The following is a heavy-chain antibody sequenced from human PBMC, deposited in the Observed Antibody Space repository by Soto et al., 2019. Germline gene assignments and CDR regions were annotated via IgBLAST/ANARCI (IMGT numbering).Heavy chain of an antibody. CDR3: VRVRAELLWPNWFDP. J-gene: IGHJ5*02. CDR2: IYRTGST. V-gene: IGHV4-4*02. D-gene: IGHD1-26*01. Sequence: SETLSLTCAGSGGSFTSNNWWTWVRQPPGQGLEWIGEIYRTGSTNYNPSLKSRVTISLDKSENQFSLKVTSLTAADTAMYYCVRVRAELLWPNWFDPWGQGTLVTVSS. CDR1: GGSFTSNNW.